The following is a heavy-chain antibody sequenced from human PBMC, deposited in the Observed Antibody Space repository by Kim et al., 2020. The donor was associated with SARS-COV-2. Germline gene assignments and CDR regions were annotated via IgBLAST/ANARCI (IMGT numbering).Heavy chain of an antibody. CDR3: ARDPIAAAGMMDL. D-gene: IGHD6-13*01. CDR1: GGSISSGGYY. CDR2: IYYSGST. V-gene: IGHV4-31*03. J-gene: IGHJ5*02. Sequence: SETLSLTCTVSGGSISSGGYYWSWIRQHPGKGLEWIGYIYYSGSTYYNPSLKSRVTISVDTSKNQFSLKLSSVTAADTAVYYCARDPIAAAGMMDLWGQGTLVTVSS.